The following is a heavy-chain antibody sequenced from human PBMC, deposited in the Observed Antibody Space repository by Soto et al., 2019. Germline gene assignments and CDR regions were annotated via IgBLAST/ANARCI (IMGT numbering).Heavy chain of an antibody. CDR2: ISGSGGST. Sequence: GGSLRLSCAASGFTFSSYAMSWVHQAPGKGLEWVSAISGSGGSTYYADSVKGRFTISRDNSKNTLYLQMNSLRAEDTAVYYCAKEITMVLRGGPGIITDPWGQGTLVTVSS. D-gene: IGHD3-10*01. J-gene: IGHJ5*02. CDR1: GFTFSSYA. CDR3: AKEITMVLRGGPGIITDP. V-gene: IGHV3-23*01.